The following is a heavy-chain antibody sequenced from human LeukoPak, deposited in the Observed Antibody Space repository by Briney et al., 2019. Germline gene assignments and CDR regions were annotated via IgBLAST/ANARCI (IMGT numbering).Heavy chain of an antibody. CDR2: IKQDGSEK. CDR3: ARDGRAGSGYYRKDDY. J-gene: IGHJ4*02. CDR1: GFTSSSYW. Sequence: PGGSLRLSCAASGFTSSSYWMTWVRQAPGKGLEWVANIKQDGSEKYYVDSVKGRFTISRDNAKNSLYLQMSSLRAEDTAVYYCARDGRAGSGYYRKDDYWGQGTLVTVSS. D-gene: IGHD3-22*01. V-gene: IGHV3-7*01.